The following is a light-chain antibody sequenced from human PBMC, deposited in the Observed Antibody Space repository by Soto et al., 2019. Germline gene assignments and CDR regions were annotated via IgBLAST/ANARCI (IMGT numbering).Light chain of an antibody. CDR3: QQLHDYPIT. J-gene: IGKJ5*01. V-gene: IGKV3-15*01. CDR2: GAS. CDR1: ESVSSN. Sequence: VMTQSPATLSVSPGERVTLSCRASESVSSNLAWYQQRPGQAPRLLIYGASTGATGIPARFSGSGSGTEFTLTISSLQSEDFATYYCQQLHDYPITFGQGTRLEIK.